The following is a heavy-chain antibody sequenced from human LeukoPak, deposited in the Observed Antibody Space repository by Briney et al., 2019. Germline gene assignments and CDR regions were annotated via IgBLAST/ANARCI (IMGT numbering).Heavy chain of an antibody. CDR1: GGSFSGYY. Sequence: SETLSLTCAVYGGSFSGYYWSWIRQPPGKGLEWIGEINHSGSTNYNPSLKSRVTISVDTSKNQFSLKLSSVTAADTAVYYCARRNRGYSGYGFGYWGQGTLVTVSS. CDR3: ARRNRGYSGYGFGY. J-gene: IGHJ4*02. D-gene: IGHD5-12*01. V-gene: IGHV4-34*01. CDR2: INHSGST.